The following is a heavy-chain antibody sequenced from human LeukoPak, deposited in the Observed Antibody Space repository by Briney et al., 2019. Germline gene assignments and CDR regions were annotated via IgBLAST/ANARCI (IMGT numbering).Heavy chain of an antibody. V-gene: IGHV3-23*01. CDR1: GFTFSSYA. D-gene: IGHD3-3*01. Sequence: GGSLRLSCAASGFTFSSYAMSWVRQAPGKGLEWVSAVSDSGETTYYADSVKGRFTISRDSSKNTLYLQMNSLRAEDTAIYFCAKDRRTISAFDMWGQGTMVTVSS. J-gene: IGHJ3*02. CDR3: AKDRRTISAFDM. CDR2: VSDSGETT.